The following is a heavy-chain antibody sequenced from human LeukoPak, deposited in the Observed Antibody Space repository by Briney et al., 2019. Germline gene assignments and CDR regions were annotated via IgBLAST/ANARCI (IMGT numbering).Heavy chain of an antibody. V-gene: IGHV3-30*04. CDR1: GFTFSSYA. CDR2: ISYDGSNK. J-gene: IGHJ5*02. D-gene: IGHD6-13*01. Sequence: GRSLRLSCAASGFTFSSYAMHWVRQAPGKGLEWVAVISYDGSNKYYADSVKGRFTISRDNSKNTLYLQMNSLRAEDTAVYYCARVWVNSSSTNWFDPWGQGTLVTVSS. CDR3: ARVWVNSSSTNWFDP.